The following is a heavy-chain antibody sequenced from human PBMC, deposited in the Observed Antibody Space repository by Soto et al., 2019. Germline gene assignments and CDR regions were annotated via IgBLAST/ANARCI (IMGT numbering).Heavy chain of an antibody. CDR1: GGSISNSY. D-gene: IGHD3-22*01. CDR2: IFTSGNT. J-gene: IGHJ5*02. Sequence: PSETLSLTCTVSGGSISNSYWYWIRQPAGKGLEWIGRIFTSGNTNYSPSLKSRVTISVDTSKNQFSLKLSSVTAADTAVYYCAVYDSSGYYISSWGQGTLV. V-gene: IGHV4-4*07. CDR3: AVYDSSGYYISS.